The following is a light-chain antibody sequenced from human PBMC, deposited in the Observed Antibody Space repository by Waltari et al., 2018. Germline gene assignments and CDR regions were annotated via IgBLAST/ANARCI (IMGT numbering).Light chain of an antibody. CDR2: KVS. V-gene: IGKV2-30*01. CDR3: MQATHWPVT. Sequence: DVGLTQSPLSLSVTLGQPASISCRSSQSLVYTDGISYLNWFHQRPGQAPRRLIYKVSSRDSGVPDRLSGIGSGTDFTLMISSVEADDVGVYFCMQATHWPVTFGQGTRLEIK. CDR1: QSLVYTDGISY. J-gene: IGKJ5*01.